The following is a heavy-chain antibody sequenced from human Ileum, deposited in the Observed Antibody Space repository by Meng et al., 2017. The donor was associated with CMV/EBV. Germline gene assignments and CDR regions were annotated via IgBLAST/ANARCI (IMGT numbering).Heavy chain of an antibody. D-gene: IGHD2/OR15-2a*01. V-gene: IGHV3-64*02. CDR1: GVTFSSYT. CDR3: AREGVSKGFDC. CDR2: ITTTGGIT. J-gene: IGHJ4*02. Sequence: LACAASGVTFSSYTSHWVRQAPGKGLEYVSTITTTGGITHYADSVKGRFTISRDNSKNALELQMDGLRTEDTAMYYCAREGVSKGFDCWGQGTLVTVSS.